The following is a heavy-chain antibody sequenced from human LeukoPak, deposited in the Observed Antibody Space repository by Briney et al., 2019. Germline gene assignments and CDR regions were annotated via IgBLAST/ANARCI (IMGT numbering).Heavy chain of an antibody. J-gene: IGHJ5*02. CDR2: IRYDGSNK. CDR1: GFTFSSYG. CDR3: AKDGCSSTSCVLYNWFDP. V-gene: IGHV3-30*02. Sequence: GGSLRLSCAASGFTFSSYGMHWVRQAPGKGLEWVAFIRYDGSNKYYADSVKGRFTISRDNSKNTLYLQMNSLRAEDTAVYYCAKDGCSSTSCVLYNWFDPWGQGTLVTVPS. D-gene: IGHD2-2*01.